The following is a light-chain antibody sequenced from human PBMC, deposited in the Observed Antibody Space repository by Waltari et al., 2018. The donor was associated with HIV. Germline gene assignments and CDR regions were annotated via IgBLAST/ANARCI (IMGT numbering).Light chain of an antibody. J-gene: IGKJ1*01. CDR2: KAS. CDR1: RSISAW. V-gene: IGKV1-5*03. CDR3: HHYYTPMWT. Sequence: DLQMTQSPSTLSASVGDRVTLTCRASRSISAWWAWYQQKPGKASNLLLYKASTLESGVPSRFSGSGSGTEFTLTIASLQPDDFATYYCHHYYTPMWTFGQGTKVEIK.